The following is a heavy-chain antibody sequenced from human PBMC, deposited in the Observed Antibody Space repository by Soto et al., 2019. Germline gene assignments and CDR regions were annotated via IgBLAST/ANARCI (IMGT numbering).Heavy chain of an antibody. D-gene: IGHD3-10*02. J-gene: IGHJ4*02. V-gene: IGHV3-23*01. CDR1: GFTFSSFG. CDR3: AKLGIGMFSHKHHFEH. Sequence: EVQLLDSGGDLAQPGGSLRLSCTASGFTFSSFGMAWVRQAPGEGLEWVSAISASGDSSYYADSVKGRFTISRDNPTNTVYLQMNSLRVDDSAVYYCAKLGIGMFSHKHHFEHWGQGTQVAVSS. CDR2: ISASGDSS.